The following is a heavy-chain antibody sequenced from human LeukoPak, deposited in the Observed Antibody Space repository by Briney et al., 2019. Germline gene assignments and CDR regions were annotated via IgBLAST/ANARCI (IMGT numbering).Heavy chain of an antibody. CDR3: ARLLAAAGNIGWYFDL. J-gene: IGHJ2*01. D-gene: IGHD6-13*01. CDR2: IYHSGST. CDR1: GYSISSGYY. Sequence: PSETLSLTCAVSGYSISSGYYWGWIRQPPGKGLEWIGSIYHSGSTYYNPSLKSRVTISVDTSKNQFSLKLSSVTAADTAVYYCARLLAAAGNIGWYFDLWGHGTLVTVSS. V-gene: IGHV4-38-2*01.